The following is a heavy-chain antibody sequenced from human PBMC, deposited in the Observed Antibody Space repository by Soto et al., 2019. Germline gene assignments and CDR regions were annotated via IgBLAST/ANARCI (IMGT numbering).Heavy chain of an antibody. CDR1: GFTFSSYG. CDR2: ISYDGSNK. D-gene: IGHD3-16*01. J-gene: IGHJ3*02. Sequence: GSLRLSCSAFGFTFSSYGMHWVRQAPGKGLEWVAVISYDGSNKYYADYVKGRFTISRDNSKNTLYLQMNSLRAEDTAGEDWAKDLGKGRWRQLDALEIWGQG. V-gene: IGHV3-30*18. CDR3: AKDLGKGRWRQLDALEI.